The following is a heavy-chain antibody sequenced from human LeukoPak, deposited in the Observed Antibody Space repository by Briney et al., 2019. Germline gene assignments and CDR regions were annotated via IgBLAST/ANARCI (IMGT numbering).Heavy chain of an antibody. CDR2: IYYSGGT. CDR1: GGSVSSGSYY. J-gene: IGHJ4*02. D-gene: IGHD6-6*01. Sequence: PSETLSLTCTVSGGSVSSGSYYWGWIRQPPGKGLEWIGSIYYSGGTYYNPSLKSRVTISVDTSKNQFSLKLSSVTAADTAVYYCARRLSTYSSSPYFDYWGQGTLVTVSS. V-gene: IGHV4-39*01. CDR3: ARRLSTYSSSPYFDY.